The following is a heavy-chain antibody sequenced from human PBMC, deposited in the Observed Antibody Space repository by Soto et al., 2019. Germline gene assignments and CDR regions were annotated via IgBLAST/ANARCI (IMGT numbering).Heavy chain of an antibody. Sequence: EVQLEESGGGLVQPGGSLRLSCAASGFTFTNYWMHWVRQVPGKGLVWVSRINSDGTRTTYADSVRGRFTISRDNAKNTLYLQMNSLRAEDTAVYYCATVATGSWDWFDPWGQGTLVTVSS. V-gene: IGHV3-74*01. D-gene: IGHD1-26*01. CDR2: INSDGTRT. CDR3: ATVATGSWDWFDP. J-gene: IGHJ5*02. CDR1: GFTFTNYW.